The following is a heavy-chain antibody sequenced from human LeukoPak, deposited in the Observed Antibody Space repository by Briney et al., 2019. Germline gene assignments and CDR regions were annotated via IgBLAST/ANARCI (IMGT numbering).Heavy chain of an antibody. Sequence: GRSLRLSCTASGFTFGDYAMSWVRQAPGKGLEWVGFIRSKAYGGTTEYAASVKGRLTISRDDSKSIAYLQMNSLKTEDTAVYYCTRDEGRLSGISGATTTHWGQGTLVTVSS. D-gene: IGHD1-26*01. CDR3: TRDEGRLSGISGATTTH. CDR1: GFTFGDYA. V-gene: IGHV3-49*04. CDR2: IRSKAYGGTT. J-gene: IGHJ4*02.